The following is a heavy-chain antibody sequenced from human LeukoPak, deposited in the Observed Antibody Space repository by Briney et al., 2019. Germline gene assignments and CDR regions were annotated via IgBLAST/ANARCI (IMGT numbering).Heavy chain of an antibody. V-gene: IGHV1-46*01. J-gene: IGHJ4*02. D-gene: IGHD2-21*02. CDR1: GYTFTSYY. CDR3: ARARGDCPFGY. Sequence: ASVKVSCKASGYTFTSYYMHWVRQAPGQGLEWMGIIYPSGGSTSYAQKFQGRVTMTRDTSTSTVYMELSSLRSEDTAVYYCARARGDCPFGYWGQGTLSPSPQ. CDR2: IYPSGGST.